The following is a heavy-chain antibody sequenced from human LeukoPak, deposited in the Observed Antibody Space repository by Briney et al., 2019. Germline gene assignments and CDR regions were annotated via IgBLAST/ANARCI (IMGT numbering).Heavy chain of an antibody. D-gene: IGHD6-19*01. CDR1: GGSINSSIYY. V-gene: IGHV4-39*07. Sequence: SETLSLTCTVSGGSINSSIYYWGWIRQPPGKGLEWIGSIYHSGSTYYNPSLKSRVTISVDTSKNQFSLKLSSVTAADTAVYYCARISGYSSGWQPFDYWGQGTLVTVSS. CDR3: ARISGYSSGWQPFDY. CDR2: IYHSGST. J-gene: IGHJ4*02.